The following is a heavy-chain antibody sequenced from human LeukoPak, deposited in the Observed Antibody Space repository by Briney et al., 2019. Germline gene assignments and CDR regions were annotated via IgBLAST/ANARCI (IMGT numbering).Heavy chain of an antibody. CDR2: INPNSGGT. V-gene: IGHV1-2*02. Sequence: ASVKVSCKASGYTFTGYYMHWVRQAPGQGLEWMGWINPNSGGTNYAQKFQGRVTMTRDTSISTAYMELSRLRSDDTAVYYCARGIKSAARPPQVLDYWGQGTLVTVSS. J-gene: IGHJ4*02. CDR1: GYTFTGYY. CDR3: ARGIKSAARPPQVLDY. D-gene: IGHD6-6*01.